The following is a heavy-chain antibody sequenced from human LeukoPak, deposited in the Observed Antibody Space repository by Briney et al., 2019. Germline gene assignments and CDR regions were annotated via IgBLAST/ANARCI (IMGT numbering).Heavy chain of an antibody. J-gene: IGHJ4*02. V-gene: IGHV3-21*01. CDR1: GFTFSSYS. CDR3: ARVSDVDIVATREVGATPDY. Sequence: GGSLRLSCAASGFTFSSYSMNWVRQAPGKGLEWVSSISSSSGYIYYADSVKGRFTISRDNAKNSLYLQMNSLRAEDTAVYYCARVSDVDIVATREVGATPDYWGQGTLVTVSS. CDR2: ISSSSGYI. D-gene: IGHD5-12*01.